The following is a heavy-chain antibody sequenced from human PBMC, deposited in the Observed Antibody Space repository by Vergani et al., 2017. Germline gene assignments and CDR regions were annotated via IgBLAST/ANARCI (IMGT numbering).Heavy chain of an antibody. CDR2: IYYSGST. CDR3: ARVGQLVAVTGEGPSLDL. D-gene: IGHD2-21*02. Sequence: QVQLQESGPGLVKPSQTLSLTCTVSGGSISSGDYYWSWIRQPPGKGLEWIGYIYYSGSTYYNPSLKSRLTISVDTSKNQFSLRLNSVTAADTAVYYCARVGQLVAVTGEGPSLDLWGRGTLVTVSS. CDR1: GGSISSGDYY. J-gene: IGHJ2*01. V-gene: IGHV4-30-4*01.